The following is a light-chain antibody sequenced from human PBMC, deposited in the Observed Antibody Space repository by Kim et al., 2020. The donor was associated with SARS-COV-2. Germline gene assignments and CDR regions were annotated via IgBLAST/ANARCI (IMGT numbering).Light chain of an antibody. CDR1: SGGIASNY. CDR3: QSYDRTNVV. CDR2: EDN. V-gene: IGLV6-57*03. Sequence: TVTIYCTRSSGGIASNYVQWYQQRPGSAPTIVIYEDNERPSGVPDRFSGSIDSSSDSASLTISGLKTEDEADYYCQSYDRTNVVFGGGTQLTVL. J-gene: IGLJ3*02.